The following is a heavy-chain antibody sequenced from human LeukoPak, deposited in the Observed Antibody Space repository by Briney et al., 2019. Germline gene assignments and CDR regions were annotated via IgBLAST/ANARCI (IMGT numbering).Heavy chain of an antibody. J-gene: IGHJ5*02. CDR3: AHRGVGAANWLDP. V-gene: IGHV2-5*02. CDR2: IYWDDDK. CDR1: GFSLSTSGVA. Sequence: SGPTLVNPTQTLTLTCTSSGFSLSTSGVAVGWIRQPPGKALEWLAFIYWDDDKRISPSLKNRLTVTKDTSKNQVVLTLTNMDPADTATYYCAHRGVGAANWLDPWGQGTLVTVSS. D-gene: IGHD1-26*01.